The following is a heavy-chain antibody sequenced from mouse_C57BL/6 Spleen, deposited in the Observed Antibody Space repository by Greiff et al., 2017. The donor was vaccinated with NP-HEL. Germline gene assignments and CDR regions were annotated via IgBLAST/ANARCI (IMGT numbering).Heavy chain of an antibody. V-gene: IGHV5-4*03. J-gene: IGHJ4*01. D-gene: IGHD4-1*01. CDR3: ARVETGTRAMDY. CDR2: ISDGGSYT. CDR1: GFTFSSYA. Sequence: EVMLVESGGGLVKPGGSLKLSCAASGFTFSSYAMSWVRQTPEKRLEWVATISDGGSYTYYPDNVKGRFTISRDNAKNNLYLQMSHLKSEDTAMYYCARVETGTRAMDYWGQGTSVTVSS.